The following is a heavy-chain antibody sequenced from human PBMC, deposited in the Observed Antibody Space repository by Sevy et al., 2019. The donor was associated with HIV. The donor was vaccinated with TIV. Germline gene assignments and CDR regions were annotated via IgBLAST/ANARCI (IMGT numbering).Heavy chain of an antibody. V-gene: IGHV3-15*07. D-gene: IGHD5-12*01. CDR2: IRSATDGGTI. J-gene: IGHJ5*02. CDR1: AFTFSNDW. Sequence: GGSLRLSCVASAFTFSNDWMTWVRQAPGKGLEWVGHIRSATDGGTIDYAAPGKGGFTISRNDSKNAVYLEMNSLKIEDTGVYFCATLSGNYWGDWLDPWGQGTLVTVSS. CDR3: ATLSGNYWGDWLDP.